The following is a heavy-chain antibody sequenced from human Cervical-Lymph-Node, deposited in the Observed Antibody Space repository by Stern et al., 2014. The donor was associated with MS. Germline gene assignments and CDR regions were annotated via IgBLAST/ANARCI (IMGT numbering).Heavy chain of an antibody. J-gene: IGHJ4*02. CDR1: GFTFSDYG. CDR2: ISYDGSKK. D-gene: IGHD2-8*01. Sequence: VQLVESGGGVVHPGRSLRLSCTVSGFTFSDYGLHLVRQAPGKGLEWVAVISYDGSKKFYGDSVKGRFTISRDNSKNTLYLEMNSLSAEDTAVYYCARPFCSNGVFYLSYDFWGQGTLVTVSS. V-gene: IGHV3-30*03. CDR3: ARPFCSNGVFYLSYDF.